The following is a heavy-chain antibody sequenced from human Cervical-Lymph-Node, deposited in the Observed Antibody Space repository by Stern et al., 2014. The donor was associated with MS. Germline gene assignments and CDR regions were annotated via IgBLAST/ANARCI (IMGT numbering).Heavy chain of an antibody. CDR3: AKHRAGYKTDNDY. V-gene: IGHV3-23*04. CDR1: GFTFTNYA. CDR2: ISGGGGST. J-gene: IGHJ4*02. D-gene: IGHD5-24*01. Sequence: EVQLVESGGGLVQPGGSLRLSCTASGFTFTNYAMSWVRQPPGKGLEWVSVISGGGGSTFYADSVKDRFTISGDNSKSTLYLEMNSLRAEDTAVYYCAKHRAGYKTDNDYWGQGTLVTVSS.